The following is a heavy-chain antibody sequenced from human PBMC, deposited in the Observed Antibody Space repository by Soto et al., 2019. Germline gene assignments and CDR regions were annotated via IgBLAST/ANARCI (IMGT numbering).Heavy chain of an antibody. J-gene: IGHJ6*02. CDR3: ARDLGLRRVVVPAATMGNYYYYGMDV. V-gene: IGHV1-3*01. CDR1: GYTFTSYA. CDR2: INAGNGNT. Sequence: QVQLVQSGAEVKKPGASVKVSCKASGYTFTSYAMHWVRQAPGQRLEWMGWINAGNGNTKYSQKFQGRVTITRDTSASTAYMELSSLRSEDTAVYYCARDLGLRRVVVPAATMGNYYYYGMDVWGQGTTVTVSS. D-gene: IGHD2-2*01.